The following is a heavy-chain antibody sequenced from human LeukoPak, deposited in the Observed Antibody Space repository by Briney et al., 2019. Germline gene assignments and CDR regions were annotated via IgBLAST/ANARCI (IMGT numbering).Heavy chain of an antibody. CDR2: IYGSGSKI. CDR1: GFTFSTYS. Sequence: PGGSLRLSCVASGFTFSTYSMTWVRQGPGKGLEWVSSIYGSGSKIFYADSVKGRFTISRDNSKNTLYLQMNSLRAEDTAVYYCAKDQWRSLLAVAGTPYYYYGMDVWGQGTTVTVSS. CDR3: AKDQWRSLLAVAGTPYYYYGMDV. J-gene: IGHJ6*02. V-gene: IGHV3-23*01. D-gene: IGHD6-19*01.